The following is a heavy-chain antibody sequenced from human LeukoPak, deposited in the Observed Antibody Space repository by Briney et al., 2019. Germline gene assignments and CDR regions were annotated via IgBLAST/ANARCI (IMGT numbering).Heavy chain of an antibody. CDR1: AFSFSNYA. CDR3: AKDSAAFDY. J-gene: IGHJ4*02. V-gene: IGHV3-23*01. Sequence: GGSLRLSCAASAFSFSNYAMSWVRQAPGKGLEWVSTISTSGGSTYYADSVKGRFTISRDNSKNTLWLQTDSLRAEDTAVYYCAKDSAAFDYWGQGTLVTVSS. D-gene: IGHD6-25*01. CDR2: ISTSGGST.